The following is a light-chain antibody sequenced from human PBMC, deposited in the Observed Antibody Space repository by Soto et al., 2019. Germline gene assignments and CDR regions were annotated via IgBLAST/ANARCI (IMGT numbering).Light chain of an antibody. CDR3: QQYGSSRWT. V-gene: IGKV3-20*01. CDR1: QSVSSIY. Sequence: EIVLTQSPGTLSLSPGERATLSCRASQSVSSIYLAWYQQKPGQAPRLLIYGASSRATGIPDRFSGSGSGTDFPLTISRLEPEDFAVYSCQQYGSSRWTFGQGTKVEI. CDR2: GAS. J-gene: IGKJ1*01.